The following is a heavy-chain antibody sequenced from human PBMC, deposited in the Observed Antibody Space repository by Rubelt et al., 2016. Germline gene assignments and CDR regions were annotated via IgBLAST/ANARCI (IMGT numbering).Heavy chain of an antibody. J-gene: IGHJ6*02. Sequence: HGAGPGLVKPSETLSLTCTVSGGSISSYYWSWIRQPPGKGLEWIGYIYYSGSTNYNPSLKSRVTISVDTSKNQFSLKLSSVTAADTAVYYCARGVEYDSSSDYYYGMDVWGQGTTVTVSS. CDR2: IYYSGST. CDR3: ARGVEYDSSSDYYYGMDV. V-gene: IGHV4-59*12. D-gene: IGHD3-22*01. CDR1: GGSISSYY.